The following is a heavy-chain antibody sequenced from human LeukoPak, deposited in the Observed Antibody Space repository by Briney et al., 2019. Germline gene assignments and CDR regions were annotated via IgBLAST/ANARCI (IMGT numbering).Heavy chain of an antibody. J-gene: IGHJ4*02. CDR1: GYTLTELS. CDR2: FDPEDGET. V-gene: IGHV1-24*01. Sequence: ASVTVSCKVSGYTLTELSMHWVRQAPGKGLEWMGGFDPEDGETIYAQKFQGRVTMTEDTSTDTAYMELSSLRSEDTAVYYCATDLGLWSYYFDYWGQGTLVTVSS. D-gene: IGHD5-18*01. CDR3: ATDLGLWSYYFDY.